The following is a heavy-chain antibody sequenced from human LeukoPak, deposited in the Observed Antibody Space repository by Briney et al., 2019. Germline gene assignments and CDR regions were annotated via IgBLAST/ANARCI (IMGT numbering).Heavy chain of an antibody. D-gene: IGHD4-17*01. V-gene: IGHV1-69*04. Sequence: SVTVSCKASGGTFSSYAISWVRQAPGQGLEWMGMIIPILGIANYAQKFQGRVTITADKSTSTAYMELSSLRSDDTAVYYCARDPLNDYGDYYGMDVWGQGTPVTVSS. CDR2: IIPILGIA. CDR3: ARDPLNDYGDYYGMDV. CDR1: GGTFSSYA. J-gene: IGHJ6*02.